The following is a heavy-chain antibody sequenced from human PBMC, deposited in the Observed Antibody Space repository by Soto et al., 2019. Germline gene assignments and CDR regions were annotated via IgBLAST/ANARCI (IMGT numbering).Heavy chain of an antibody. D-gene: IGHD6-25*01. CDR2: MNPNSGNT. J-gene: IGHJ6*03. CDR1: GYTFTSYD. V-gene: IGHV1-8*01. Sequence: GASVKVSCKASGYTFTSYDIHWVRQATGHGLESMGWMNPNSGNTGYAQKFQGRVTMTRNTSISIAYMELSSLRSEDTAVYYCARGSANYYNYYYMDVWGKGTTVTVSS. CDR3: ARGSANYYNYYYMDV.